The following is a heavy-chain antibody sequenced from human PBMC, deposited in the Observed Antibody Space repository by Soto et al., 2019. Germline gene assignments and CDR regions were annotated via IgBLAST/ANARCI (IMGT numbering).Heavy chain of an antibody. CDR3: ARALYYDILTGYYGPDYYYYGMDV. D-gene: IGHD3-9*01. CDR2: IIPIFGTA. J-gene: IGHJ6*02. CDR1: GGTFSSYA. V-gene: IGHV1-69*13. Sequence: ASVKVSCKASGGTFSSYAISWVRQAPGQGLGWMGGIIPIFGTANYAQKFQGRVTITADESTSTAYMELSSLRSEDTAVYYCARALYYDILTGYYGPDYYYYGMDVWGQGTTVTVS.